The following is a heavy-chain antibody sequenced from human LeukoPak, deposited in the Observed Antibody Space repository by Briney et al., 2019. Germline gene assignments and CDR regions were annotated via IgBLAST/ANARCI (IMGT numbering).Heavy chain of an antibody. D-gene: IGHD3-22*01. V-gene: IGHV1-8*03. CDR2: MNPNSGNT. Sequence: ASVKVSCKASGGTFSSYAINWVRQATGQGLEWMGWMNPNSGNTAYAQKFQGRVTITRNTSISTAYMELSSLRSEDTAVYYCAREDYYDSGSNDYWGQGTLVTVSS. CDR1: GGTFSSYA. J-gene: IGHJ4*02. CDR3: AREDYYDSGSNDY.